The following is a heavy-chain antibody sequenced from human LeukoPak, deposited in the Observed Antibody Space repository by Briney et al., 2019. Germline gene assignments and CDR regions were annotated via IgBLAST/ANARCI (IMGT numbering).Heavy chain of an antibody. CDR2: ISYDGSNK. CDR3: ANSGILLYFGESDY. Sequence: TGGSLRPSCAASGFTFSSYGMHWVRQAPGKGLEWVAVISYDGSNKYYADSVKGRFTISRDNSKNTLYLQMNSLRAEDTAVYYCANSGILLYFGESDYWGQGTLVTVSS. D-gene: IGHD3-10*01. CDR1: GFTFSSYG. V-gene: IGHV3-30*18. J-gene: IGHJ4*02.